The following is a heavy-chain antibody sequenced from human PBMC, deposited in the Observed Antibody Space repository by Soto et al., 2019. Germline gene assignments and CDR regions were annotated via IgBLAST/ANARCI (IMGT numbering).Heavy chain of an antibody. V-gene: IGHV4-34*01. CDR1: GGSFSAYY. J-gene: IGHJ6*02. CDR2: IDHSGST. D-gene: IGHD3-22*01. CDR3: ARTDRAIFYGMDV. Sequence: PSETLSLTCAVYGGSFSAYYWSWIRQPPGKGLEWIGEIDHSGSTNYNPSLESRVTISVDTSKNQFSLKVSSVTAADTAVYHCARTDRAIFYGMDVGGQGTTVTVSS.